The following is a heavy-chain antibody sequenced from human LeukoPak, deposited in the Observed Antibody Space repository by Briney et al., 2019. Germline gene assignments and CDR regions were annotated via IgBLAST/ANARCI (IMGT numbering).Heavy chain of an antibody. J-gene: IGHJ6*03. D-gene: IGHD3-10*01. CDR2: ISNSGSTI. Sequence: GSLRLSCAASGFTFSSYEINWVRQAPGKGLEWVSYISNSGSTIYYADSVKGRFTISRDNAKNSLSLQMNSLRAEDTAVYYCARDSPFGPGDYYYYMDVWGEGTTVTVSS. CDR1: GFTFSSYE. CDR3: ARDSPFGPGDYYYYMDV. V-gene: IGHV3-48*03.